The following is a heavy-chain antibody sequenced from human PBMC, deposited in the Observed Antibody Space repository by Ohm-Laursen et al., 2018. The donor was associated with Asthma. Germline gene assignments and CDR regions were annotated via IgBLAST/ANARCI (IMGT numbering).Heavy chain of an antibody. CDR3: AKDPCGAQIRGRFDY. Sequence: GSLRLSCAASGFTVGSDYMTWVRQAPGKGLEWVSAIYSGGTTYYADSVRGRFTISRDNSKNTLYLQMNSLRAEDTAVYYCAKDPCGAQIRGRFDYWGQGTLVTVSS. D-gene: IGHD3-10*01. V-gene: IGHV3-53*01. CDR1: GFTVGSDY. J-gene: IGHJ4*02. CDR2: IYSGGTT.